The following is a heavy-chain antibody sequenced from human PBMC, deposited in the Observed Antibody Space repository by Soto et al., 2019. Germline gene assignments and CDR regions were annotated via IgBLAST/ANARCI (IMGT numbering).Heavy chain of an antibody. CDR2: ISYDGSNK. Sequence: QPGGSLRLSCAASGFTFSSYAMHWVRQAPGKGLEWVAVISYDGSNKYYADSVKGRFTISRDNSKNTLYLQMNSLRAEDTAVYYCARDRRWLQFTAFDYWGQGTLVTVSS. J-gene: IGHJ4*02. V-gene: IGHV3-30-3*01. CDR3: ARDRRWLQFTAFDY. D-gene: IGHD5-12*01. CDR1: GFTFSSYA.